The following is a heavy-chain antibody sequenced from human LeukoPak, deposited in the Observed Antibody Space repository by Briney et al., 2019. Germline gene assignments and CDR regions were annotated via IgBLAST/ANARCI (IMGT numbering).Heavy chain of an antibody. V-gene: IGHV3-23*01. CDR2: ISGSGGST. CDR1: GFTFSSYA. J-gene: IGHJ4*02. CDR3: ASLYYGSGSYYRDY. Sequence: QPGGSLRLSCAASGFTFSSYAMSWVRQAPGKGLEWVSAISGSGGSTYYADSVKGRFTISRDNAKNSLYLQMNSLRAEDTAVYYCASLYYGSGSYYRDYWGQGTLVTVSS. D-gene: IGHD3-10*01.